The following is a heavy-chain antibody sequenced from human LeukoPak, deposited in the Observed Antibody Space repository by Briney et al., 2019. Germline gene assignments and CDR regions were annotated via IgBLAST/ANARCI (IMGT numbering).Heavy chain of an antibody. Sequence: GGSLRLSCAASGFTFSSFWLHWLGHAPGQGLVGVSRINFDGSSTTYADSVKGRFTIARDNAKNTLFLKMNSLRAEDTAVYYCARDPENKDAFDIWGQGTMVTVSS. V-gene: IGHV3-74*03. CDR3: ARDPENKDAFDI. CDR2: INFDGSST. D-gene: IGHD2/OR15-2a*01. CDR1: GFTFSSFW. J-gene: IGHJ3*02.